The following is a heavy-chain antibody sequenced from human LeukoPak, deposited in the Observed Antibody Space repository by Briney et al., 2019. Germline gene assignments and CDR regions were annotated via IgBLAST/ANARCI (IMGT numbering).Heavy chain of an antibody. Sequence: SETLSLTCTVSGGSISSYYWSWIRQPPGKGLEWIGYIYYSGSTNYNPSLKSRVTISVDTSKNQFSLKLSSVTAADTAVYYCASSRKMTTPTLYYYYGMDVWGQGTTVTVSS. CDR1: GGSISSYY. D-gene: IGHD4-4*01. CDR2: IYYSGST. J-gene: IGHJ6*02. CDR3: ASSRKMTTPTLYYYYGMDV. V-gene: IGHV4-59*12.